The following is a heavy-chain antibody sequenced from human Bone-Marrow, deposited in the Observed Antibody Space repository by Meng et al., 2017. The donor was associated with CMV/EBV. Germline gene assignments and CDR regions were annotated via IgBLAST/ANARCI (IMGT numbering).Heavy chain of an antibody. J-gene: IGHJ4*02. Sequence: GQLVESWGGVVQPVRSLRLSCAACGFTFRSKASHWVRQDPGKGLEWVAVISYDGSNKYYADSVKGRFTTSRDNSKNTLYLQMNSLRAEDTAVYYCARGGELFDYWGQGTLVTVSS. CDR1: GFTFRSKA. V-gene: IGHV3-30-3*01. CDR3: ARGGELFDY. CDR2: ISYDGSNK. D-gene: IGHD4-17*01.